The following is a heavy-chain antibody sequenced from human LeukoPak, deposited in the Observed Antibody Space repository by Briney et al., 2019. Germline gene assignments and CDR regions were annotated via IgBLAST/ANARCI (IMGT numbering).Heavy chain of an antibody. D-gene: IGHD2-2*01. V-gene: IGHV3-74*01. J-gene: IGHJ4*02. CDR1: GFTFSSYS. CDR3: VRGCSSTSCYPFDC. CDR2: INYDGST. Sequence: PGGSLRLSCAASGFTFSSYSMNWFRQAPGKGLVWVSRINYDGSTNYADSVKGRFTISRDNARNTLYMQMNSLRAEDTAVYYCVRGCSSTSCYPFDCWGQGTLVTVSS.